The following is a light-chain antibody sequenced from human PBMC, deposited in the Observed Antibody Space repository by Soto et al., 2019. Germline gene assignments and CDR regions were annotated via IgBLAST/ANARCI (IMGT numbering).Light chain of an antibody. Sequence: EIVLTQSPGILSLSPGERATLSCRASQTVSGNYLAWYQQKPGQSPRLLIYGSSDRATGIPDRFSGSGSGTDFTLTINRVEPEYFVVYYCQQYGSSPPYTFGQGTTLEI. CDR3: QQYGSSPPYT. V-gene: IGKV3-20*01. CDR2: GSS. J-gene: IGKJ2*01. CDR1: QTVSGNY.